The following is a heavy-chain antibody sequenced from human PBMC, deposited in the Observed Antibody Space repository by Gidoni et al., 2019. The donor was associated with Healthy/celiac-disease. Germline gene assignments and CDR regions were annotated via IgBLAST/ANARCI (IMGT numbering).Heavy chain of an antibody. D-gene: IGHD4-17*01. CDR3: ATADYGDYGNWFDP. CDR2: ISSSSSTI. CDR1: GFTFSSYS. Sequence: EVQLVESGGGLVQPGGSLRLSCAASGFTFSSYSMNWVRQAPGKGLEWVSYISSSSSTIYYADSVKGRFTISRDNAKNSLYLQMNSLRAEDTAVYYCATADYGDYGNWFDPWGQGTLVTVSS. V-gene: IGHV3-48*01. J-gene: IGHJ5*02.